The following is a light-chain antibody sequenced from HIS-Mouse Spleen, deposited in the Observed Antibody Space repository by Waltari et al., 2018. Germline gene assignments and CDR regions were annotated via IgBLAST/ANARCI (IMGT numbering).Light chain of an antibody. CDR1: QSVSSY. J-gene: IGKJ1*01. CDR3: QQRSNWPWT. V-gene: IGKV3-11*01. CDR2: DAS. Sequence: EIVFTQSPATRSLSPGERATLSCRASQSVSSYLAWYQQKPGQAPRLLIYDASNRATGIPARFSGSGSGTDFTLTISSLEPEDFAVYYCQQRSNWPWTFGQGTKVEIK.